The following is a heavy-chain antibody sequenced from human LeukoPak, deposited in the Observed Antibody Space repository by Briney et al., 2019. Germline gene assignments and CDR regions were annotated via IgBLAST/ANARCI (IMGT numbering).Heavy chain of an antibody. J-gene: IGHJ3*02. CDR2: IYYSGST. CDR1: GGSISSYY. CDR3: ARGGYSGYGVHSAFDI. V-gene: IGHV4-59*01. D-gene: IGHD5-12*01. Sequence: PSETLSLTCTVSGGSISSYYWSWIRQPPGKGLEWIGYIYYSGSTNYNPSLKSRVTISVDTSKNQFSLKLSSVTAADTAVYYCARGGYSGYGVHSAFDIWGQGTMVTVSS.